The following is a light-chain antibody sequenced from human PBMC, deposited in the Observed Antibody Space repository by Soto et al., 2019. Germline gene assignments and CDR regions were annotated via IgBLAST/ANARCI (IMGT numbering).Light chain of an antibody. CDR3: QQYNNWPQT. J-gene: IGKJ1*01. V-gene: IGKV3-11*01. CDR2: DAS. CDR1: QSVSSY. Sequence: EIVLTQSPGTLSLSPGERVTLSWRASQSVSSYLAWYQQKPGQAPRLLIYDASNRATGIPARFSGSGSGTDFTLTISSLEPEDFEVYYCQQYNNWPQTFGQGTKVDI.